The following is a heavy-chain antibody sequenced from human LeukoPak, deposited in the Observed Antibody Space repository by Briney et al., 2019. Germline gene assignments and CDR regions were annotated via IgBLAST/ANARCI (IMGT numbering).Heavy chain of an antibody. V-gene: IGHV4-59*01. D-gene: IGHD3-22*01. J-gene: IGHJ3*02. CDR1: GGSISSYY. Sequence: SETLSLTCTVSGGSISSYYWSWIRQPPGKGLEWIGYIYDSGSTNYNPSLKSRVTISVDTSKDQFSLKLSSVTAADTAVFYCASLTTADAFDIWGQGTMVTVSS. CDR2: IYDSGST. CDR3: ASLTTADAFDI.